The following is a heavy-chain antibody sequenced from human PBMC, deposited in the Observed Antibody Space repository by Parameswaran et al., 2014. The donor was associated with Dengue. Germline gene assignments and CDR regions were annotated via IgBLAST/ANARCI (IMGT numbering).Heavy chain of an antibody. CDR3: ARESSSTD. Sequence: WVRQAPGQGLEWMGWINPNSGGTNYAQKFQGRVTMTRDTSISTAYMELSRLRSDDTAVYYCARESSSTDWGQGTLVTVSS. V-gene: IGHV1-2*02. D-gene: IGHD2-2*01. J-gene: IGHJ1*01. CDR2: INPNSGGT.